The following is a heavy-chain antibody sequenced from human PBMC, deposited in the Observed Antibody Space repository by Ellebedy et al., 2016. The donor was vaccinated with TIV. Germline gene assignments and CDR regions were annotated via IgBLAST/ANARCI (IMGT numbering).Heavy chain of an antibody. D-gene: IGHD4-11*01. V-gene: IGHV3-30*18. CDR2: ISYDGSKT. J-gene: IGHJ4*02. Sequence: GESLKISCAGSGFTFSDYGMHWVRQAPGKGLEWVAFISYDGSKTYFLDSVRGRFTIPRDNSKNTLYLQMNSLRVEDTAVYYCAKDPTTEILYFDFWGQGTLVTVSS. CDR1: GFTFSDYG. CDR3: AKDPTTEILYFDF.